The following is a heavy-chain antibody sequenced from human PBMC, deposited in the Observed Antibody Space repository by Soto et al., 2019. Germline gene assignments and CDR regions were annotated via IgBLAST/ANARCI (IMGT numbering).Heavy chain of an antibody. CDR1: GFSLTTSGVG. D-gene: IGHD3-3*01. J-gene: IGHJ4*02. Sequence: QITLNESGPTQVKPRQTLTLTCTFSGFSLTTSGVGVGWIRQSPGKAPEWLALIYWDDDKRYSPSLKSRLTIPKDTSKNQVVLTMADLDTADTATYYCAHRVRRTVFGLVTTTAIYFDFWGQGTPVAVSS. V-gene: IGHV2-5*02. CDR3: AHRVRRTVFGLVTTTAIYFDF. CDR2: IYWDDDK.